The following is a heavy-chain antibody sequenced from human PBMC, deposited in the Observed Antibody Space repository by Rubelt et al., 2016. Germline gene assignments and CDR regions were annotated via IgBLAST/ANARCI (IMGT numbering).Heavy chain of an antibody. Sequence: VQLVESGGGLVKPGGSLRLSCAASGFTFEENAMHWVRQAPGKGLEWLSGISWNSDSVRYEDSVKGRFTISRDNTKNSLYLQMNSMRVEDTALYYCAKDSKRSSGGEKGGEKGGQGTLVTVSS. J-gene: IGHJ4*02. V-gene: IGHV3-9*01. D-gene: IGHD6-19*01. CDR2: ISWNSDSV. CDR1: GFTFEENA. CDR3: AKDSKRSSGGEKGGEK.